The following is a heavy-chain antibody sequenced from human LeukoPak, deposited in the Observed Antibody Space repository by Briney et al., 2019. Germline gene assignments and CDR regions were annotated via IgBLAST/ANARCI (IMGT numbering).Heavy chain of an antibody. J-gene: IGHJ6*02. CDR1: GGSISSYY. CDR3: ARENPQLGYYYGMDV. CDR2: IYYSGST. D-gene: IGHD6-13*01. Sequence: SETLSLTCTVSGGSISSYYWSWIRQPPGKGLEWIGYIYYSGSTNYNPSLKSRVTISVDTSKNQFSLKLSSVTAADTAVYYCARENPQLGYYYGMDVWGQGTTVTVSS. V-gene: IGHV4-59*01.